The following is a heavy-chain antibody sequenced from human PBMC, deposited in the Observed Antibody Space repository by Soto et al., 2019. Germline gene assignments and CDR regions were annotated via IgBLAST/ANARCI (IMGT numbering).Heavy chain of an antibody. D-gene: IGHD4-17*01. J-gene: IGHJ4*02. CDR2: IIPILGIA. V-gene: IGHV1-69*02. Sequence: ASVKVSCKASGGTFSSYTISWVRQAPGQGLEWMGRIIPILGIANYAQKLQGRVTITADKSTSTAYMELSSLRSEDTAVYYCASWSSNGEAKHWGQGTLVTVSS. CDR3: ASWSSNGEAKH. CDR1: GGTFSSYT.